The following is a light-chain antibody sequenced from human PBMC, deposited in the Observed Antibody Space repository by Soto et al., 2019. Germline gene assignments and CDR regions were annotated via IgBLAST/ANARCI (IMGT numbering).Light chain of an antibody. Sequence: DIQMTQSPASLSASVGDRVTITCRASQNIGSYLSWYQQIPGKAPKLLIYAASSLQSGVPSRFSGSGSGTDYTLTIISLQPEDFATYSCQQSYNTPRTFGQGTKVEIK. J-gene: IGKJ1*01. CDR1: QNIGSY. CDR2: AAS. CDR3: QQSYNTPRT. V-gene: IGKV1-39*01.